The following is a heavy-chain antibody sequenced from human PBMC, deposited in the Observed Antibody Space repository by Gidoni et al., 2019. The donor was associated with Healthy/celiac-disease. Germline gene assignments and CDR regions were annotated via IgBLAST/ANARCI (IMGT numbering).Heavy chain of an antibody. D-gene: IGHD6-6*01. CDR2: IYYSGST. Sequence: QVQLQESGPGLVKPSETLSLTCTVSGGSISSYYWSWIRQPPGKGLEWIGYIYYSGSTNYNPSLKSRVTISVDTSKNQFSLKLSSVTAADTAVYYCARVGLAARRGWFDPWGQGTLVTVSS. CDR1: GGSISSYY. V-gene: IGHV4-59*01. CDR3: ARVGLAARRGWFDP. J-gene: IGHJ5*02.